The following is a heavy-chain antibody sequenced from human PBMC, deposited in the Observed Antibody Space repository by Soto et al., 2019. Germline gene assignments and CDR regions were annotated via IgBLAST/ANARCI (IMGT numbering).Heavy chain of an antibody. CDR1: GFTFSSYW. J-gene: IGHJ4*02. V-gene: IGHV3-7*03. CDR3: AKGPTPSAVSDDY. Sequence: GGSLRLSCAASGFTFSSYWMSWVRQAPGKGLEWVANIKQDGSEKYYVDSVKGRFTISRDNAKNSLYLQMNSLRAEDTAVYYCAKGPTPSAVSDDYWGQGTLVTVSS. CDR2: IKQDGSEK.